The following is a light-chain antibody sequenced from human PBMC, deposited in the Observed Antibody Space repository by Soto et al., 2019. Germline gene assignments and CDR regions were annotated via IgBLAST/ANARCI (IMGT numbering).Light chain of an antibody. CDR1: QSVSSNY. CDR3: QQYGTSRRT. CDR2: GGS. Sequence: EIVLTQSPGTLSLSPGERATLSCRASQSVSSNYLGWYQKKPGQPPRLLIYGGSSRATGIPDRFSGSGSGTDFTLTISRLEPEDFAVYYCQQYGTSRRTFGQGTKVDIK. J-gene: IGKJ1*01. V-gene: IGKV3-20*01.